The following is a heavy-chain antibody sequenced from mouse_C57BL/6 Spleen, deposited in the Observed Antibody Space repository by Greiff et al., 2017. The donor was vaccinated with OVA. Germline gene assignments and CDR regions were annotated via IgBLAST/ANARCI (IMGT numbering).Heavy chain of an antibody. CDR3: ARFGSSPLDY. CDR1: GYAFSSSW. J-gene: IGHJ2*01. V-gene: IGHV1-82*01. D-gene: IGHD1-1*01. Sequence: VKLMESGPELVKPGASVKISCKASGYAFSSSWMNWVKQRPGKGLEWIGRIYPGDGDTNYNGKFKGKATLTADKSSSTAYMQLSSLTSEDSAVYFCARFGSSPLDYWGQGTTLTVSS. CDR2: IYPGDGDT.